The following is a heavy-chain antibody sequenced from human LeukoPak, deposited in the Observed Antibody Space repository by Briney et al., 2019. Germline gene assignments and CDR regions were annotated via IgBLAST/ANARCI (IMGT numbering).Heavy chain of an antibody. Sequence: PGRSLRLSCAASGFTFSSYGMHWVRQAPGKGLEWVAVISYDGSNKYYADSVKGRFTISRDNFKNTLYLQMNSLRAEDTALYHCAKDPNGDYIGAFDMWGQGTMVTVSS. CDR1: GFTFSSYG. CDR3: AKDPNGDYIGAFDM. V-gene: IGHV3-30*18. D-gene: IGHD4-17*01. J-gene: IGHJ3*02. CDR2: ISYDGSNK.